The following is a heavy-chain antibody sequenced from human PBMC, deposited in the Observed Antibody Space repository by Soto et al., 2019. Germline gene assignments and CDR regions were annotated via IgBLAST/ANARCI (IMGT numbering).Heavy chain of an antibody. CDR3: AREIDCSGGSCYSGGLD. V-gene: IGHV1-8*01. CDR1: GYTFTSYD. CDR2: MNPNSGNT. Sequence: ASVKVSCKASGYTFTSYDINWVRQATGQGLEWMGWMNPNSGNTGYAQKFQGRVTMTRNTSISTAYMELSSLRSEDTAVYYCAREIDCSGGSCYSGGLDWGQGTLVTVSS. J-gene: IGHJ4*02. D-gene: IGHD2-15*01.